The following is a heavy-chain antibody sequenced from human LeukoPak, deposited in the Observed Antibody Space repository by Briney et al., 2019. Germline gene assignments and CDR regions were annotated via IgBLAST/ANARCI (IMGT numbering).Heavy chain of an antibody. CDR3: ARDFPPELAVVAPDY. CDR1: GFTFSSYG. J-gene: IGHJ4*02. Sequence: GGSLRLSCAASGFTFSSYGMHWVRQAPGKGLEWVAVISYDGSNKYYADSVKGRFTISRDNSKNTLYLQMNSLRAEDTAVYYCARDFPPELAVVAPDYWGQGTLVTVSS. V-gene: IGHV3-30*03. CDR2: ISYDGSNK. D-gene: IGHD2-15*01.